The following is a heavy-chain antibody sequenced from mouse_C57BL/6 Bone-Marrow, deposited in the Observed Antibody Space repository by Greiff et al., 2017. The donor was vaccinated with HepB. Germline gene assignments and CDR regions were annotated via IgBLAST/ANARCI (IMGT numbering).Heavy chain of an antibody. V-gene: IGHV6-6*01. D-gene: IGHD1-1*01. J-gene: IGHJ2*01. CDR1: GFTFSDSW. CDR2: IRNKANNHAT. Sequence: EVKLMESGGGLVQPGGSMKLSCAASGFTFSDSWMDWVRQSPEKGLEWVAEIRNKANNHATYYSESVKGRFTISREDSKSSVYLQMNSLRAEDTGIYYCTRGTVVAHYFDYWGQGPTLTVSS. CDR3: TRGTVVAHYFDY.